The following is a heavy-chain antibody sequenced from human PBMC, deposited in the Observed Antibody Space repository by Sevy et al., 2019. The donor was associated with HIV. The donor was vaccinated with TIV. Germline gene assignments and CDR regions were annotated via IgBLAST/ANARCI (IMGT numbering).Heavy chain of an antibody. D-gene: IGHD6-13*01. CDR2: ISAYNGNT. V-gene: IGHV1-18*01. CDR3: AGVIAEQQLVDWFDP. J-gene: IGHJ5*02. Sequence: ASVKVSCKASGYTFTSYGISWVRQAPGQGLEWMGWISAYNGNTNYAQKLQGRVTMTTDTSTSTAYMELRSVRSDDTAVYYCAGVIAEQQLVDWFDPWGQGTLVTVSS. CDR1: GYTFTSYG.